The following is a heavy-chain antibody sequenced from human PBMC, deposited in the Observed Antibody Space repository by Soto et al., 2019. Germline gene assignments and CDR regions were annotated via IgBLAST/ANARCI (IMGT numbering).Heavy chain of an antibody. CDR3: ARDPTTVTTFYYYGMDV. CDR2: ISAYNGNT. Sequence: QVQLVQSGAEVKKPGASVKVSCKASGYTFTSYGTSWVRQAPGQGLEWMGWISAYNGNTNYAQKLQGRVTMTTDTSTSTAYMELRSLRSDDTAVYYCARDPTTVTTFYYYGMDVWGQGTTVTVSS. J-gene: IGHJ6*02. D-gene: IGHD4-17*01. CDR1: GYTFTSYG. V-gene: IGHV1-18*01.